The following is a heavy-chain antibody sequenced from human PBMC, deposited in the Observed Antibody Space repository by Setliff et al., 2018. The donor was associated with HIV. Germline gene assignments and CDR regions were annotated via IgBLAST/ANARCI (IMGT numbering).Heavy chain of an antibody. V-gene: IGHV1-2*02. D-gene: IGHD3-3*01. CDR3: ARGEMATIFDLWGGSLSYGMDV. Sequence: ASVKVSCKASGYTFTGYYMHWVRQAPGQGLEWMGWINPNSGGTNYAQKLLGRVTMTTDTSTSTAYMELRSLRSDDTAVYYCARGEMATIFDLWGGSLSYGMDVWGQGTTVTVSS. CDR1: GYTFTGYY. J-gene: IGHJ6*02. CDR2: INPNSGGT.